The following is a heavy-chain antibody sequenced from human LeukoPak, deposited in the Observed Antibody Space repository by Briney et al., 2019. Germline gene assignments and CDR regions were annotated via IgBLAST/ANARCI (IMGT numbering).Heavy chain of an antibody. CDR2: ISFDGSEK. CDR3: AKDGDWGGYSRPDY. J-gene: IGHJ4*02. CDR1: GFTFSNFG. D-gene: IGHD2-15*01. Sequence: AGGSLRLSCEASGFTFSNFGMHWVRQAPGKGLEWVAFISFDGSEKYSSDSAKGRFTISRDNSNNTLDLQMNSLILEDTAVYYCAKDGDWGGYSRPDYWGQGTLVTVSS. V-gene: IGHV3-30*18.